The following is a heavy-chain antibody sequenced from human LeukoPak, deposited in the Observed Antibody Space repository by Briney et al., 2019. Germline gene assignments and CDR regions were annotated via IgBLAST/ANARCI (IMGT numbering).Heavy chain of an antibody. V-gene: IGHV4-39*02. D-gene: IGHD6-19*01. CDR1: GGSISSSSYY. CDR2: INESGST. CDR3: ARLRSGGQVAGAYFDS. J-gene: IGHJ4*02. Sequence: PSETLSLTCTVSGGSISSSSYYWGWIRQPPGKGLEWIGEINESGSTNYNPSLKSRVTISIDTSKNHFSLKLSSVTAADTAIYYCARLRSGGQVAGAYFDSWGQGTLVTVSS.